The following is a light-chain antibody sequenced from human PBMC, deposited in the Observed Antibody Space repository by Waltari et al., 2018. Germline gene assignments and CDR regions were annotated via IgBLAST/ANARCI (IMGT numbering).Light chain of an antibody. Sequence: QLVLTQSPSASASLGASVKLTFPLSSGHSTNVLAWHQQQPERGPRYLMKVNSDGSHSKGDEVPDRFSGSSSGAERYLTISSLQSEDGADYYCETGGHGTWVFGGGTKLTVL. CDR2: VNSDGSH. J-gene: IGLJ3*02. CDR3: ETGGHGTWV. V-gene: IGLV4-69*01. CDR1: SGHSTNV.